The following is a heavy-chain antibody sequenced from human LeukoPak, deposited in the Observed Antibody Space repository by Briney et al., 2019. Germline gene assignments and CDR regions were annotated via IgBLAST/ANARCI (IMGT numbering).Heavy chain of an antibody. D-gene: IGHD1/OR15-1a*01. CDR2: IYYGGRT. V-gene: IGHV4-59*08. CDR1: GGSISSYY. CDR3: ARSISGTRSKFDC. J-gene: IGHJ5*01. Sequence: PSETLSLTCTVSGGSISSYYWSWIRQPPGKGLEWIGYIYYGGRTNYNPSLKSRATMSIDTAKNHFSLNLTSVTVADTAVYYCARSISGTRSKFDCWGQGTLVTVSS.